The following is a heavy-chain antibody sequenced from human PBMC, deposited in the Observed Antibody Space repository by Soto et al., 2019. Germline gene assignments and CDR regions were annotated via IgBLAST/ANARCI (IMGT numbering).Heavy chain of an antibody. CDR3: AHGRSVGSTYFFEY. Sequence: QITLKESGPTLVKPTQTLTLTCTFSGFSLSTGAVGVGWIRQPPGEALEWLALVYYHDDIRYSPSLKDRLTITKDTSKNQVVLTPTNMDLVDPATYFCAHGRSVGSTYFFEYWGQGTLVTVSS. CDR2: VYYHDDI. D-gene: IGHD2-2*03. CDR1: GFSLSTGAVG. J-gene: IGHJ4*02. V-gene: IGHV2-5*01.